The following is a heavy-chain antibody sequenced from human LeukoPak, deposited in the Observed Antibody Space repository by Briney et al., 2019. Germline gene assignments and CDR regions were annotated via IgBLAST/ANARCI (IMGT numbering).Heavy chain of an antibody. CDR3: ARRYCSSTSCYSSWFDP. CDR1: GFTFSSYW. V-gene: IGHV3-7*01. D-gene: IGHD2-2*02. J-gene: IGHJ5*02. Sequence: GGSLRLSCAASGFTFSSYWMSWVRQAPGKGLEWVANIKQDGSEKYYVDSVKGRFTISRDNAKNSLYLQMNSLRAEDTAVYYCARRYCSSTSCYSSWFDPWGQGTLVTVSS. CDR2: IKQDGSEK.